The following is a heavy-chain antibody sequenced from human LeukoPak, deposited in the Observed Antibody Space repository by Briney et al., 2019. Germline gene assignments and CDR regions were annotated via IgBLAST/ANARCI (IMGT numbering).Heavy chain of an antibody. CDR3: ARDSAQRLRYFDWLETSYYYYMDV. D-gene: IGHD3-9*01. CDR1: GYTFTSYY. J-gene: IGHJ6*03. Sequence: GASVKVSCKASGYTFTSYYMHWVRQAPGQGLEWMGIINPSGGSTSYAQKFQGRVTMTRDMSTSTVYMELSSLRSEDTAVYYCARDSAQRLRYFDWLETSYYYYMDVWGKGTTVTVSS. CDR2: INPSGGST. V-gene: IGHV1-46*01.